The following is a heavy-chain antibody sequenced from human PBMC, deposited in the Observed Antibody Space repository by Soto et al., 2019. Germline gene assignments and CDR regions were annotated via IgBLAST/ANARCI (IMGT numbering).Heavy chain of an antibody. V-gene: IGHV4-59*01. Sequence: SETLSLACVVSGGSITAYHWSWIRQFPGKGLEWIAYRAYTGNTNYNPSLKSLVTISMDTSKNQLSLKLTSMTAADTAVYYCARVRWLSEYDILTGYYIFDKWCRGTLVTVS. D-gene: IGHD3-9*01. CDR3: ARVRWLSEYDILTGYYIFDK. J-gene: IGHJ4*02. CDR2: RAYTGNT. CDR1: GGSITAYH.